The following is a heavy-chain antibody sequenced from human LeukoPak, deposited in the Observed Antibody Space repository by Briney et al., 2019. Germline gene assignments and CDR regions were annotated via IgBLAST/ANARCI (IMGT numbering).Heavy chain of an antibody. CDR2: INHSGST. D-gene: IGHD6-13*01. Sequence: SETLSLTCAVYGGSFSGYYWSWIRQPPGKGLEWIGEINHSGSTNYNPSLKSRVTISVDTSKNQFSLKLSSVTAADTAVYYCARGSIAAPRLFDYWGQGTLVTVSS. CDR1: GGSFSGYY. CDR3: ARGSIAAPRLFDY. J-gene: IGHJ4*02. V-gene: IGHV4-34*01.